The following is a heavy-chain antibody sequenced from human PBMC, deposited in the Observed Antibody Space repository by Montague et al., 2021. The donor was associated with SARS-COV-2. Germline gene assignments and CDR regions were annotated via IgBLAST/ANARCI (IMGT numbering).Heavy chain of an antibody. J-gene: IGHJ3*02. CDR3: ARLESTRGVIIRGAFHI. Sequence: SETLSLTCSVYGDSINNSRYYWGWIRQPPGKGLEWNGNIYYSGSAYYNPSLKSRVTISVDTSKDQFSLKLNSVTATDTAVYYCARLESTRGVIIRGAFHIWGQGTKVTVSS. V-gene: IGHV4-39*01. D-gene: IGHD3-10*01. CDR2: IYYSGSA. CDR1: GDSINNSRYY.